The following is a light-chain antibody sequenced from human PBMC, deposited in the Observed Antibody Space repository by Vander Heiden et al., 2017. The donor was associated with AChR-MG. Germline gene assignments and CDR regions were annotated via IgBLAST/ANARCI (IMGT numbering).Light chain of an antibody. CDR1: SSDVGGYNF. V-gene: IGLV2-11*01. J-gene: IGLJ2*01. CDR3: CSYAGYFTLV. CDR2: DVS. Sequence: QSALTQPRSVSGSPGQSVTISCTGTSSDVGGYNFVSWYQQHPGKAPKVMIYDVSKRPSGVPDRFSGSKSGNTASLTISGLQAEDEAEYYCCSYAGYFTLVFGGGTKLTVL.